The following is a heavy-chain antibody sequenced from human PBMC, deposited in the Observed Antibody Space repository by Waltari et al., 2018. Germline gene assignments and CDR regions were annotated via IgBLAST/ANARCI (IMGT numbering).Heavy chain of an antibody. CDR2: INPNSGGT. Sequence: QVQLVQSGAEVKKPGASVKVSCKASGYTFTGYYMHWVRQAPGQGLEWMGRINPNSGGTNYAQKLQGRVTMTRDTSISTAYMELSRLRSDDTAVYYCAREVKWALLSYFDYWGQGTLVTVSS. D-gene: IGHD1-26*01. J-gene: IGHJ4*02. V-gene: IGHV1-2*06. CDR3: AREVKWALLSYFDY. CDR1: GYTFTGYY.